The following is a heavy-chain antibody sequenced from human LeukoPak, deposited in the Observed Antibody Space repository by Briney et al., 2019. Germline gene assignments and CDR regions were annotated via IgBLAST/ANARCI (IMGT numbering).Heavy chain of an antibody. Sequence: SQTLSLTCAISGESVSSTGASWNWIRQSPSRGLEWLGRTYYRSQWYYKYALSVKSRIIVAPDTSKNQFSLQLNSVTPEDTAVYYCVRGNYNFDYWGQGSLVTVSS. D-gene: IGHD5-24*01. V-gene: IGHV6-1*01. CDR2: TYYRSQWYY. CDR1: GESVSSTGAS. CDR3: VRGNYNFDY. J-gene: IGHJ4*02.